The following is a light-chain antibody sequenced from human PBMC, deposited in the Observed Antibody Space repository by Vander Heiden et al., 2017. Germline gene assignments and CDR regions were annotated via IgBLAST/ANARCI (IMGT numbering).Light chain of an antibody. CDR3: QQYST. V-gene: IGKV1-5*03. CDR1: QSISSW. Sequence: DIQMTQSPSTLSASVGDRVTIPCRASQSISSWLAWYQQKPGKAPKLLIYKASSLESGVPSRFSGSGSGTEFTLTISSLQPDDFATYYCQQYSTFGQGTKVEIK. CDR2: KAS. J-gene: IGKJ1*01.